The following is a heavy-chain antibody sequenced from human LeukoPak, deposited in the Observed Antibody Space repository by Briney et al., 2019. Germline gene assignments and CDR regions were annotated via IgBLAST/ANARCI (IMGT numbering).Heavy chain of an antibody. V-gene: IGHV3-30*19. Sequence: GGSLRLSCAASGFTFSSYGMHWVRQAPGKGLEWVGVIFFDGTTKYYADSVKGRFTISRDNSKNTLYLQMNSLRPEDTAVYYCARDPRGPTGYDSSGRDTFDYWGKGTLVTVSS. CDR1: GFTFSSYG. CDR2: IFFDGTTK. J-gene: IGHJ4*02. CDR3: ARDPRGPTGYDSSGRDTFDY. D-gene: IGHD3-22*01.